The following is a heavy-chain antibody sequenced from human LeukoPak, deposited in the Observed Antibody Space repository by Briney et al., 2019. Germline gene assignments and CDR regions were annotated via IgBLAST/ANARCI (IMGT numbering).Heavy chain of an antibody. CDR3: ARDLGGTGG. V-gene: IGHV3-66*01. D-gene: IGHD2-15*01. CDR2: IYSGGRT. J-gene: IGHJ4*02. CDR1: GFTVSSYY. Sequence: GGSLRLSCAAPGFTVSSYYMSWVRQAPGKGLEWVSVIYSGGRTYYADSVKGRFTISRDNSKNTLYLQMNSLRAEDTAVYYCARDLGGTGGWGQGTLVTVSS.